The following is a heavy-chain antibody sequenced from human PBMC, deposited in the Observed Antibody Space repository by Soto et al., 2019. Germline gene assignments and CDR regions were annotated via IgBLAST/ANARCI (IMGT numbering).Heavy chain of an antibody. J-gene: IGHJ4*02. Sequence: SETLSLTCTVSGGSISSNNFFWGWIRQPPGEGLEWIGTIYYSGTTYYSPSVKSRVTISVDTSKKQFSLKLSSVTAADTAVYYCARHRPSSSYWYGQQTWDFDYWGQGTLVTVS. V-gene: IGHV4-39*01. CDR1: GGSISSNNFF. CDR2: IYYSGTT. D-gene: IGHD6-13*01. CDR3: ARHRPSSSYWYGQQTWDFDY.